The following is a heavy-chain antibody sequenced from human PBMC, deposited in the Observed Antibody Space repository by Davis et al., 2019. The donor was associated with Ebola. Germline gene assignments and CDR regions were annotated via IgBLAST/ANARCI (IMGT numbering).Heavy chain of an antibody. V-gene: IGHV3-48*02. Sequence: GESLKISCAASGFTFTRYSMNWVRQAPGKGLEWVSYIGPSSSTIYYADSVKGRFTISRDNAKNSLYLQMNSLRDEDTVVYYCARPSGYSYGVDYWGQGTLVTVSS. D-gene: IGHD5-18*01. CDR1: GFTFTRYS. CDR2: IGPSSSTI. CDR3: ARPSGYSYGVDY. J-gene: IGHJ4*02.